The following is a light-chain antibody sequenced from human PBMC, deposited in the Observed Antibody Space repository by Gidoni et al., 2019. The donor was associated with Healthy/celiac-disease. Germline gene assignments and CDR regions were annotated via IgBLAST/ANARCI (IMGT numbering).Light chain of an antibody. V-gene: IGKV3-15*01. CDR3: QQYNNWPPLT. CDR1: QSVNSN. Sequence: CRASQSVNSNLAWYQQKPGQAPRLLIYGASTRATGIPARFSGSGSGTEFTLTISSLQSEDFAVYYCQQYNNWPPLTFGGGTKVEIK. CDR2: GAS. J-gene: IGKJ4*01.